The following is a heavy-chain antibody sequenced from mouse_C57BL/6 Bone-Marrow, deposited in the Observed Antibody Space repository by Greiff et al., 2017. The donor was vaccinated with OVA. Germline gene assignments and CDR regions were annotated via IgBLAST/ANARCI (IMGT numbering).Heavy chain of an antibody. V-gene: IGHV1-58*01. D-gene: IGHD1-1*01. Sequence: VHVKQSGAELVRPGSSVKMSCKTSGYTFTSYGINWVKQRPGQGLEWIGYIYIGNGYTEYNEKFKGKATLTSDTSSSTAYMQLSSLTSEDSAIYFCANYYYGSSYVGYFDVWGTGTTVTVSS. CDR1: GYTFTSYG. CDR3: ANYYYGSSYVGYFDV. CDR2: IYIGNGYT. J-gene: IGHJ1*03.